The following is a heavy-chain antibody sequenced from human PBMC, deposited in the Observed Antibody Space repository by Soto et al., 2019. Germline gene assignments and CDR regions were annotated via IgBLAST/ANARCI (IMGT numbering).Heavy chain of an antibody. V-gene: IGHV4-59*01. Sequence: SDTLSLTCTVSGGSISGYYWSWIRQPPGKGLEWIGYMYNTGSTVYNPSFKSRVTISVDTSKNQFSLKLNSVTAADTAVYYCARDLWGSCGNACYPLDVWGQGTTVT. D-gene: IGHD2-21*02. CDR2: MYNTGST. J-gene: IGHJ6*02. CDR1: GGSISGYY. CDR3: ARDLWGSCGNACYPLDV.